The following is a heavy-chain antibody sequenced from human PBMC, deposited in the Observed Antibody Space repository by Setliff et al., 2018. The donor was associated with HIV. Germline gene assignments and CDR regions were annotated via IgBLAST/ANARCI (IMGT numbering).Heavy chain of an antibody. CDR2: ITSDSSVK. D-gene: IGHD6-19*01. CDR3: ASDLYSSGWRWGAFDI. Sequence: PGGSLRLSCTASGFSFSTHDMNWVRQAPGKGLEWISYITSDSSVKYYADSVKGRFTISRDNAKNSLYLQMNSLRAEDTAVYYCASDLYSSGWRWGAFDIWGQGTMVTVSS. J-gene: IGHJ3*02. CDR1: GFSFSTHD. V-gene: IGHV3-48*01.